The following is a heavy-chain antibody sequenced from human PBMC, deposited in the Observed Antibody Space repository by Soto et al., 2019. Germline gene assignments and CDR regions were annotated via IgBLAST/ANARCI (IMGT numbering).Heavy chain of an antibody. CDR1: GYTFTSYD. CDR2: MNPNSGNT. CDR3: ERVPHSYDDFWGGYYPGDYYYGMDV. Sequence: SSVKVSCKASGYTFTSYDINWVRQATGQGLEWMGWMNPNSGNTGYAQKFQGRVTMTRNTSISTAYMELSSLRSEDTAVYYCERVPHSYDDFWGGYYPGDYYYGMDVWGQVATVTVSS. V-gene: IGHV1-8*01. J-gene: IGHJ6*02. D-gene: IGHD3-3*01.